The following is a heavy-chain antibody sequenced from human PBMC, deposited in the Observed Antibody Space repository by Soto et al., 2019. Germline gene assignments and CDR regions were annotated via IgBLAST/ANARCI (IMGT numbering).Heavy chain of an antibody. CDR1: GGSISSGDYY. D-gene: IGHD2-15*01. CDR3: ATRYCSGGSCYIGPWFDP. Sequence: QVQLQESGPGLVKPSQTLSLTCTVSGGSISSGDYYWSWIRQPPGKGLEWIGYIYYSGSTYYNPSLKSRVTISVDTSKNQFSLKLSSVTAADTAVHYCATRYCSGGSCYIGPWFDPWGQGTLVTVSS. J-gene: IGHJ5*02. V-gene: IGHV4-30-4*01. CDR2: IYYSGST.